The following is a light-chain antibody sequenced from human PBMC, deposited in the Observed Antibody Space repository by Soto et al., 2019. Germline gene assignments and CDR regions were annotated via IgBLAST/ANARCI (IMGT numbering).Light chain of an antibody. CDR1: NIGTKS. CDR2: DDS. CDR3: QVWDNSRGV. Sequence: SYELTQPPSVSTAPGETARITCGGDNIGTKSVHWYQQKPGQAPVLVVYDDSDRPSGIPERFSGSNSGNTATLTIRRVEAGDEADYYCQVWDNSRGVFGGGTKLTVL. J-gene: IGLJ3*02. V-gene: IGLV3-21*02.